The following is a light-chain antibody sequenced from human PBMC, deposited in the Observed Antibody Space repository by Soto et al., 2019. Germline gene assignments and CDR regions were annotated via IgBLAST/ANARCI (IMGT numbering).Light chain of an antibody. CDR2: DAS. V-gene: IGKV1-5*01. Sequence: DVQRTQSPSTLSASVGDIATIPSRASQSISRWLAWYQQKPRKAPNLLISDASSSESGVPSRLSGGGSGTEFTLTIRSLQPDDFATYYCQQYNSYWTFGQGTKVDIK. CDR1: QSISRW. CDR3: QQYNSYWT. J-gene: IGKJ1*01.